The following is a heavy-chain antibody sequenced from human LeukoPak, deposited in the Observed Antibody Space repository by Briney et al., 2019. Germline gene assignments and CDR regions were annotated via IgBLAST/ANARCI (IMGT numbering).Heavy chain of an antibody. Sequence: PGGSLRLSCVASGFTFSNYAMSWVRQAPGQGLEWVSVISANGGSSYHADSVKGRFTISRDNSKDTLYLQMSSLRAEDTAVYYCARTRNYYYYMDVWGKGATVTVSS. CDR2: ISANGGSS. V-gene: IGHV3-23*01. CDR3: ARTRNYYYYMDV. J-gene: IGHJ6*03. CDR1: GFTFSNYA.